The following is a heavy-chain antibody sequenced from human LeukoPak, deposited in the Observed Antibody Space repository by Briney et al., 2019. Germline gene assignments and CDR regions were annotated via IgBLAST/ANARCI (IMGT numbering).Heavy chain of an antibody. Sequence: ASVKVSCKTSGYTFTGYFLHWARQAPGQGLEWMGRINPNSGGTNCGQKFQDRVTMTRDTSIATAYMELSSLTSDDTAVYYCARVDPASLAVHYWGQGTLVTVSS. J-gene: IGHJ4*02. CDR1: GYTFTGYF. D-gene: IGHD6-19*01. V-gene: IGHV1-2*02. CDR2: INPNSGGT. CDR3: ARVDPASLAVHY.